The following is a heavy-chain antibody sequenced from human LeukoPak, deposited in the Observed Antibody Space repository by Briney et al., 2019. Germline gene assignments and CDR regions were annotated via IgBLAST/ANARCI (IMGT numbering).Heavy chain of an antibody. V-gene: IGHV4-61*05. Sequence: SETLSLTCTVSGGSIRSSYYYWGWIRQPPGKGLEWIGYIYYSGSTNYNPSLKSRVTISVDTSKNQFSLKLSSVTAADTAVYYCARSYGEWEPTYFDYWGQGTLVTVSS. J-gene: IGHJ4*02. CDR2: IYYSGST. D-gene: IGHD1-26*01. CDR3: ARSYGEWEPTYFDY. CDR1: GGSIRSSYYY.